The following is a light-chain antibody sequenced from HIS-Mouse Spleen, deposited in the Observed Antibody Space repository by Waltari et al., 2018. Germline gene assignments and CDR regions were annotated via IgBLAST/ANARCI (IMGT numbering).Light chain of an antibody. Sequence: SYELTQPPSVSVSPGQTARITCSGDALPKKYAYWYQPKSVQAPVLVIYGDSKRTYGSPERFSGSSSGTMANLTISGAQVEDEADYYCYSTDSSGNHRVFGGGTKLTVL. J-gene: IGLJ2*01. CDR1: ALPKKY. CDR2: GDS. V-gene: IGLV3-10*01. CDR3: YSTDSSGNHRV.